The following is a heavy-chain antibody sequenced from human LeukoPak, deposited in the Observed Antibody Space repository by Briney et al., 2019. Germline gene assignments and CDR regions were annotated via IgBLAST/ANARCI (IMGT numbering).Heavy chain of an antibody. D-gene: IGHD6-19*01. J-gene: IGHJ4*02. V-gene: IGHV1-2*02. CDR2: INPNSGGT. Sequence: ASVKVSCKASGYTFTGYYMHWVRQAPGQGLEWMGWINPNSGGTNYAQKFQGRATMTRDTSISTAYMELSRLRSDDTAVYYCARSGVVAVELDYWGQGTLVTVSS. CDR3: ARSGVVAVELDY. CDR1: GYTFTGYY.